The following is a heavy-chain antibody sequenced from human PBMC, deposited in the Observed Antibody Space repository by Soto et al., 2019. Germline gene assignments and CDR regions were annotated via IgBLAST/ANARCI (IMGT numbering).Heavy chain of an antibody. V-gene: IGHV1-69*01. CDR2: IIAIFGTA. J-gene: IGHJ6*02. CDR1: GGTFSSYA. D-gene: IGHD3-22*01. CDR3: VRDLGGYYDSRGAYGMDL. Sequence: QVQLVQSGAEVKKPGSSVKVSCKASGGTFSSYAISWVRQAPGQGLEWKGGIIAIFGTASYAQKFKDRVKITPDDSTSTAYMGVGRLRSEDMVVYYCVRDLGGYYDSRGAYGMDLWGQGTTVTVSS.